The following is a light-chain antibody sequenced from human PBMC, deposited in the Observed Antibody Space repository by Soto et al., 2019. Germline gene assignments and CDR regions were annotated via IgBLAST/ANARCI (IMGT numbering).Light chain of an antibody. CDR3: QQRSNWL. Sequence: EIVLTHSPATLSLSPGERATLSFSSSQSISSYLAWYQHKPGQAPRLLIYDASNRATGIPARFSGSGSGTDFTLTISSLEPDDSAVYYCQQRSNWLFGPGTKVDIK. CDR2: DAS. V-gene: IGKV3-11*01. CDR1: QSISSY. J-gene: IGKJ3*01.